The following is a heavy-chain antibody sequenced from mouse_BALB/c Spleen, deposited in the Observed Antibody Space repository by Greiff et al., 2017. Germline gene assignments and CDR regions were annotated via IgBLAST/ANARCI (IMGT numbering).Heavy chain of an antibody. CDR1: GFTFSNYW. V-gene: IGHV6-6*02. CDR3: TKRYYDYEGWYFDV. D-gene: IGHD2-4*01. Sequence: EVQLVESGGGLVQPGGSMKLSCVASGFTFSNYWMNWVRQSPEKGLEWVAEIRLKSNNYATHYAESVKGRFTISRDDSKSSVYLQMNNLRAEDTGIYYCTKRYYDYEGWYFDVWGAGTTVTVSS. J-gene: IGHJ1*01. CDR2: IRLKSNNYAT.